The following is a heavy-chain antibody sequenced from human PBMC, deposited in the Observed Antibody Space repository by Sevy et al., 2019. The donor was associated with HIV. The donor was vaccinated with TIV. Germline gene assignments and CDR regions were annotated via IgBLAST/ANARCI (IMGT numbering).Heavy chain of an antibody. V-gene: IGHV1-8*01. CDR1: GYTFTSYD. CDR2: MNPNSGGR. J-gene: IGHJ3*02. D-gene: IGHD3-22*01. Sequence: ASVKVSCKASGYTFTSYDINWVRQATGQGLEWMGWMNPNSGGRGYAQKFQGRVTMTRDTSISTAYMELSSPRYEDTAVYYCARGYYYDGNGDDAFDIWGQGTMVTVSS. CDR3: ARGYYYDGNGDDAFDI.